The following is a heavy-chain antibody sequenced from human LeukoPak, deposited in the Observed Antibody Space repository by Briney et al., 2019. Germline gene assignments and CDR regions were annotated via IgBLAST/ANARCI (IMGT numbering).Heavy chain of an antibody. CDR3: ARDQQYHRPAGWFDH. CDR1: DGSISSNSYY. J-gene: IGHJ5*02. D-gene: IGHD1-14*01. V-gene: IGHV4-39*01. Sequence: PSGTLSLTCPVSDGSISSNSYYWGWIRQPPGKGLEWIGSISYSGRTYYNPSLESRVTISVDASKNQFSLELNSVTAADTAVYYCARDQQYHRPAGWFDHWGQGTLVTVSS. CDR2: ISYSGRT.